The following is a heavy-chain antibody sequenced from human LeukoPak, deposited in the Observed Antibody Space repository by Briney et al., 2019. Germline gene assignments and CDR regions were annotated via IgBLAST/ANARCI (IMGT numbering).Heavy chain of an antibody. CDR3: ARHRFASPLDS. CDR1: GGSISSYY. J-gene: IGHJ4*02. CDR2: IFYTGDS. V-gene: IGHV4-59*08. D-gene: IGHD2-21*01. Sequence: PSETLSLTCTVSGGSISSYYWSWIRQPPGKGLEWIGYIFYTGDSNHNPSFKSRVSMSLDTSKDQISLKLSSVTAADTAVYYCARHRFASPLDSWGQGTLVTVSS.